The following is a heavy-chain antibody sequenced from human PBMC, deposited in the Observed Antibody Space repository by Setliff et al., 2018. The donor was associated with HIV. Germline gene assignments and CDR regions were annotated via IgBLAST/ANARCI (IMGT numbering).Heavy chain of an antibody. Sequence: SETLSLTCTVSGGSISSHYWSWIRLPPGKGLEWIGTIYYNGNTNYNPSLKSRVAISVDTSKNLFSLKMNSVTPADTAVYYCARGTENFWSGYIRWGQGTLVTVPQ. D-gene: IGHD3-3*01. CDR1: GGSISSHY. J-gene: IGHJ4*02. CDR2: IYYNGNT. V-gene: IGHV4-59*11. CDR3: ARGTENFWSGYIR.